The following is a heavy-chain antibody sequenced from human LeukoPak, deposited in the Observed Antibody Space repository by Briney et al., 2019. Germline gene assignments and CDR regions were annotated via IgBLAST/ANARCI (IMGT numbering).Heavy chain of an antibody. CDR1: GFTFSRYW. V-gene: IGHV3-7*01. Sequence: GGSLRLSCAASGFTFSRYWMSWVRQAPGKGLEWVANIKEDGGEKFHVDSVKGRFTISRDNAKKSLYLQMNSLRAEDTAVHFCARVLGCTNGVCHDAFDIWGQGTVVTVSS. CDR3: ARVLGCTNGVCHDAFDI. CDR2: IKEDGGEK. J-gene: IGHJ3*02. D-gene: IGHD2-8*01.